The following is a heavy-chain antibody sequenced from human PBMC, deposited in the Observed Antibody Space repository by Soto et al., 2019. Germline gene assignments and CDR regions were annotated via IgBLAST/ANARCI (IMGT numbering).Heavy chain of an antibody. D-gene: IGHD2-2*01. Sequence: QVQPVEAGAEGKGPGASVEVSCKASGYSFTRHGFNWGRPAPWQGPEWMAWTSADNGDTNYAPKLQGRVTLTTDTSTGTAYMELRSLRSDDTAVYYCARDERRTCTSSTCYYFDYWGQGTLVSVSS. V-gene: IGHV1-18*04. CDR1: GYSFTRHG. CDR2: TSADNGDT. CDR3: ARDERRTCTSSTCYYFDY. J-gene: IGHJ4*02.